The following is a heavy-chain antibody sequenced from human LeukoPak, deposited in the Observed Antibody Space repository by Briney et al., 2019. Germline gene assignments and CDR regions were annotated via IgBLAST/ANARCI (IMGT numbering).Heavy chain of an antibody. CDR1: GFTFTHYY. CDR2: INPSGGST. D-gene: IGHD6-19*01. V-gene: IGHV1-46*01. J-gene: IGHJ4*02. CDR3: ARDDGSGWYHLDY. Sequence: RWASVKVSCKASGFTFTHYYMHWVRQAPGQGLEWMGIINPSGGSTSYTQKFQGRVIMTRDMSTSTVYMEVSSLRSEDTAVYYCARDDGSGWYHLDYWGQGTLVTVSS.